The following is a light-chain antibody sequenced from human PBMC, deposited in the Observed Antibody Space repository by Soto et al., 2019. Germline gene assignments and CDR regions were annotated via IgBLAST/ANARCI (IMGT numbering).Light chain of an antibody. CDR1: SSDVGGRDW. Sequence: QSALTQPASVSGSPGESITISCTGTSSDVGGRDWVSWYQQHPGKAPKLMIYDVSHRPSGISDRFSGSKFGNTASLTISGLKADDEADYFCCSYATGSIYVFGTGTKLTVL. CDR3: CSYATGSIYV. J-gene: IGLJ1*01. V-gene: IGLV2-14*03. CDR2: DVS.